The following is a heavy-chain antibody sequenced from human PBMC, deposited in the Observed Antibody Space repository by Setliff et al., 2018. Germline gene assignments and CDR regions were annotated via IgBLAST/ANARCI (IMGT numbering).Heavy chain of an antibody. J-gene: IGHJ6*03. CDR1: GYNFASYW. D-gene: IGHD6-19*01. V-gene: IGHV5-51*01. Sequence: LGESLTISCKGSGYNFASYWIAWVRQMPGKGLEWMGIIYPDDSDTRYSPSFQGQVTISADKSISTAYLQWSSLKASDTAMYYCARQIGSSLSHFYYYMDVWGKGTTVTSP. CDR3: ARQIGSSLSHFYYYMDV. CDR2: IYPDDSDT.